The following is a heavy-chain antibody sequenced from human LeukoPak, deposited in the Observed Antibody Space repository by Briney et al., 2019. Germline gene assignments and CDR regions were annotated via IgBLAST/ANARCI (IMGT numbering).Heavy chain of an antibody. V-gene: IGHV4-59*01. Sequence: SETLSLTCTVSGDSISSYYWSWIRQPPGKGLEWIGYIFYSGSTNYNPSLKSRLTISVDTSKNQFSLKLSSVTAADTAVYYSARDTGSYSFDYWRQGTLVTVSS. CDR1: GDSISSYY. CDR2: IFYSGST. D-gene: IGHD1-26*01. J-gene: IGHJ4*02. CDR3: ARDTGSYSFDY.